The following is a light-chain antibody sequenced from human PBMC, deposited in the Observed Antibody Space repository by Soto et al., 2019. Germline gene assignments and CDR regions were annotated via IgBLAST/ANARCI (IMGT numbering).Light chain of an antibody. J-gene: IGLJ2*01. CDR1: SSDVGSYDL. Sequence: QSVLTQPASVSGSPGQSITISCTGTSSDVGSYDLVSWYQQHPGTAPKLIIYEVTKRPSGVSNRFSGSKSGNTASLTISGLQAEDDSDYYCCSYANSNTLLFGGGTKVTV. CDR2: EVT. CDR3: CSYANSNTLL. V-gene: IGLV2-23*02.